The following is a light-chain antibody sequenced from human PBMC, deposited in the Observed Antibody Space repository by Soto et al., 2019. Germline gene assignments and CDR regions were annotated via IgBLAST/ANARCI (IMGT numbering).Light chain of an antibody. CDR3: AARDDRLNGLV. Sequence: QSVLTRPPSLSATPGQRVTISCSGGGSNVGSNGVEWFQQLPGAAPQLLIYSDTERPSGVPDRFSGSRAGTSASLAISGLQSEDEADYYCAARDDRLNGLVFGTGTKVTVL. CDR1: GSNVGSNG. V-gene: IGLV1-44*01. J-gene: IGLJ1*01. CDR2: SDT.